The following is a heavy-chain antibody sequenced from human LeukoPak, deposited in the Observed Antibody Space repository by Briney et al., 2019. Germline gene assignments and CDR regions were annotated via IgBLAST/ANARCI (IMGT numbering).Heavy chain of an antibody. CDR3: ARGVLRVTRARGTSKAFDP. CDR2: ITHSGAT. J-gene: IGHJ5*02. V-gene: IGHV4-34*01. Sequence: PSETLSLTCGVSGGSFRGYYWSWIRLSPGRGLEWIGEITHSGATKYNPSLASRLTISLDTSKDQFSLKLTSATAADTAVYYCARGVLRVTRARGTSKAFDPWGQGTQVSVFS. D-gene: IGHD3-10*01. CDR1: GGSFRGYY.